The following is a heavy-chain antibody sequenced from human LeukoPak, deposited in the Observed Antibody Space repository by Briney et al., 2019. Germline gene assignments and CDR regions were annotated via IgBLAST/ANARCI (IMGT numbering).Heavy chain of an antibody. J-gene: IGHJ4*02. CDR2: IYTSGST. V-gene: IGHV4-61*02. CDR1: GGSISNGSYY. Sequence: PSQTLSLTCTVSGGSISNGSYYWSWIRQPAGKGLEWIGRIYTSGSTNYNPSLKSRVTISVDTSKNQFSLKLSSVTAADTAVYYCARSKTGIIPYYFDYWGQGTLVTVSS. CDR3: ARSKTGIIPYYFDY. D-gene: IGHD3-3*01.